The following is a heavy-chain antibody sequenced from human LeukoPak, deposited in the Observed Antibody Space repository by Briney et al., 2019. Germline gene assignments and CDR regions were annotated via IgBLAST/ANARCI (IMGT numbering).Heavy chain of an antibody. V-gene: IGHV4-34*01. CDR3: ASTTSIAARNNWFDP. CDR2: INHSGST. CDR1: GGSFSGYY. J-gene: IGHJ5*02. D-gene: IGHD6-6*01. Sequence: PSETLSLTCAVYGGSFSGYYWSWIRQPPGKGLEWIGEINHSGSTNYNPSLKSRVTISVDTSKNQFSLKLSSVTAADTAVYYCASTTSIAARNNWFDPWGQGTLVTVSS.